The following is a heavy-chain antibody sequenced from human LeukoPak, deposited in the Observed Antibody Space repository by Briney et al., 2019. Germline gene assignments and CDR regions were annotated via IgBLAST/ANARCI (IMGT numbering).Heavy chain of an antibody. CDR1: GFTVSSNY. D-gene: IGHD3-3*01. J-gene: IGHJ4*02. Sequence: GGSLRLSCAASGFTVSSNYMSWVRQAPGKGLEWVSVIYSGGSTYYADSVKGRFTISRDNSKNTLYLQMNSLKTEDTAVYYCTRIYDFWSGDAFDYWGQGTLVTVSS. CDR3: TRIYDFWSGDAFDY. V-gene: IGHV3-53*01. CDR2: IYSGGST.